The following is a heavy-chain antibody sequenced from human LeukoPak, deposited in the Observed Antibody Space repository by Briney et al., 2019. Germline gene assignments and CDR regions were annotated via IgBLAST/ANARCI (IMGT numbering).Heavy chain of an antibody. D-gene: IGHD5-18*01. CDR3: ARGAGYSYVHDAFDI. CDR2: INHSGST. J-gene: IGHJ3*02. CDR1: GGSFSGYY. Sequence: SETLSLTCAVYGGSFSGYYWSWIRQPPGKGLEWIGEINHSGSTNYNPSLKSRVTISVDRSKNQFSLKLSSVTAADTAVYYCARGAGYSYVHDAFDIWGQGTMVTVSS. V-gene: IGHV4-34*01.